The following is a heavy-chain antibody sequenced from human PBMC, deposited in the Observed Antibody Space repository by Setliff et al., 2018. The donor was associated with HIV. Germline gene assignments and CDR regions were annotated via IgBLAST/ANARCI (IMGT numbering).Heavy chain of an antibody. CDR1: GFTFSSYG. CDR2: ISASTNTI. J-gene: IGHJ4*02. D-gene: IGHD2-15*01. CDR3: ARDFCGCSCSSGYGYFDH. Sequence: PGGSLRLSCAASGFTFSSYGMNWVRQAPGKGLEWVSYISASTNTIYYADSVKGRFTISRDNARNSLYLEMNSLRADDTAVYYCARDFCGCSCSSGYGYFDHWGQGTLVTVSS. V-gene: IGHV3-48*01.